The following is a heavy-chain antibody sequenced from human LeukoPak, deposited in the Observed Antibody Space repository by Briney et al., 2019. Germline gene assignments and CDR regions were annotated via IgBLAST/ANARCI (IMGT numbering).Heavy chain of an antibody. CDR2: IYYTGTT. CDR1: SGSITSYY. J-gene: IGHJ4*02. CDR3: AGAPNQHYFDY. Sequence: SEALSLTCTVSSGSITSYYWSWIRQPPGKGLEYIGHIYYTGTTDYNPSLKSRATMSVGTSKSQFSLRLISVTASDTAVYFCAGAPNQHYFDYWGQGTLVAVSS. V-gene: IGHV4-59*01.